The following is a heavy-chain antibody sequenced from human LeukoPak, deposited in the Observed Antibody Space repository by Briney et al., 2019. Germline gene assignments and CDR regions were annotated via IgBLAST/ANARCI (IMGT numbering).Heavy chain of an antibody. D-gene: IGHD3-22*01. Sequence: ASVKVSCKASGYTFTSYGISWVRQAPGQGLEWMGWISAYNGNTNYAQKLQGRVTMTTDTSTSTAYMELRSLRSDDTAVYYCARDAPEEYYDSSGYKTLSLAFDIWGQGTMVTVSS. CDR3: ARDAPEEYYDSSGYKTLSLAFDI. V-gene: IGHV1-18*01. CDR2: ISAYNGNT. J-gene: IGHJ3*02. CDR1: GYTFTSYG.